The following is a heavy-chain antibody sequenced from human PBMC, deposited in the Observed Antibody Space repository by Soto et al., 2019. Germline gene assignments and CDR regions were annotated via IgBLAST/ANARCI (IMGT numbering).Heavy chain of an antibody. CDR3: ATLLGSVTTFDY. D-gene: IGHD1-1*01. Sequence: QVHLVESGGGVVQPGTSLRLSCVASGFTFSSYGMHWVRQAPGKGLEWVAVIWYDGSNQYYADSVKGRFTISRDNAKGLVYLQMNSLRVEDTAVFYCATLLGSVTTFDYWGQGTLVTVSA. CDR2: IWYDGSNQ. V-gene: IGHV3-33*03. CDR1: GFTFSSYG. J-gene: IGHJ4*02.